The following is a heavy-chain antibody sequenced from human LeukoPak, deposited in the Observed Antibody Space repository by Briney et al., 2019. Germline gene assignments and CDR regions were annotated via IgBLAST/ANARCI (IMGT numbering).Heavy chain of an antibody. V-gene: IGHV4-34*01. J-gene: IGHJ6*02. CDR3: ARGRVRCSSTSCYPSRYYYYGMDV. Sequence: PSETLSLTCAVYGGSFSGYYWSWIRQPPGKGLEWIGEINHSGSTNYNPSLKSRVTISVDTSKNQFSLKLSSVTAADTAVYYCARGRVRCSSTSCYPSRYYYYGMDVWGQGTTVTVSS. CDR2: INHSGST. CDR1: GGSFSGYY. D-gene: IGHD2-2*01.